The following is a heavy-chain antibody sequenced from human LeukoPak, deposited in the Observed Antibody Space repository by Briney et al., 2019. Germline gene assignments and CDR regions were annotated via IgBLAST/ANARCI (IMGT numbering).Heavy chain of an antibody. V-gene: IGHV3-66*02. J-gene: IGHJ6*03. CDR3: ARVDPYYMDV. CDR1: GFTVSSNY. CDR2: IYSGGST. Sequence: GGSLRLSCAASGFTVSSNYMSWVRQAPGKGLEWVSVIYSGGSTYYADSVKGRFTISRDNSKNTPYLQMNSLRAEDTAVYYCARVDPYYMDVWGKGTTVTVSS. D-gene: IGHD5-24*01.